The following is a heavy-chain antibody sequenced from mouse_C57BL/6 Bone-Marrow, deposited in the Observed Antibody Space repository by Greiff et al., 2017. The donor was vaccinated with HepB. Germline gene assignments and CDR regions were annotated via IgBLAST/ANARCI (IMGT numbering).Heavy chain of an antibody. CDR2: IYPGDGDT. CDR3: ARPGRDYDGIFSYYYAMDY. D-gene: IGHD2-4*01. CDR1: GYAFSSYW. J-gene: IGHJ4*01. Sequence: QVQLKESGAELVKPGASVKISCKASGYAFSSYWMNWVKQRPGKGLEWIGQIYPGDGDTNYNGKFKGKATLTADKSSSTAYMQRSSLTSEDSAVYFCARPGRDYDGIFSYYYAMDYWGQGTSVTVSS. V-gene: IGHV1-80*01.